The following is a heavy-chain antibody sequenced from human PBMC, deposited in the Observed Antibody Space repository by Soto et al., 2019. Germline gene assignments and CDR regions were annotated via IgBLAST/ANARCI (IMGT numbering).Heavy chain of an antibody. D-gene: IGHD3-22*01. CDR3: ARRDRSGFSYWLDT. CDR2: IYFSGTT. Sequence: SETLSLTCTISCGSISSGDYYWSLIRQHPGKGLEWIGTIYFSGTTYYNPSLKSRVTISVDTSKNQFSLNLSSVTAADTAVYYCARRDRSGFSYWLDTWGQGTLVTVS. CDR1: CGSISSGDYY. J-gene: IGHJ5*02. V-gene: IGHV4-31*03.